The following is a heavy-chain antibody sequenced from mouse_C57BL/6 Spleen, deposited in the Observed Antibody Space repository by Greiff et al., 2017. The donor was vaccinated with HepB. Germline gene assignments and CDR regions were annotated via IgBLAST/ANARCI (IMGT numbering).Heavy chain of an antibody. D-gene: IGHD2-3*01. CDR1: GYTFTDHT. J-gene: IGHJ3*01. Sequence: VQLQQSDAELVKPGASVKISCKVSGYTFTDHTIHWMKQRPEQGLEWIGYIYPRDGSTKYNEKFKGKATLTADKSSSTAYMQLNSLTSEDSAVYCCARAGDDGYYKFAYWGQGTLVTVSA. CDR2: IYPRDGST. CDR3: ARAGDDGYYKFAY. V-gene: IGHV1-78*01.